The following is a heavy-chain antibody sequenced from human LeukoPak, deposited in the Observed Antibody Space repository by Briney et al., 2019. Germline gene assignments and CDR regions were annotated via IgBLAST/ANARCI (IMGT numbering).Heavy chain of an antibody. D-gene: IGHD2-2*01. V-gene: IGHV1-3*01. J-gene: IGHJ6*03. Sequence: GASVKVSCKASGYTFSSYAMHWVRQAPGQRLEWMGWINAGNGNTKYSQKFQGRVTITRDTSASTAYMELNSLRSEDTAVYYCASQSQPPGYCSSTSCFNYYMDVWGKGTTVTVSS. CDR2: INAGNGNT. CDR3: ASQSQPPGYCSSTSCFNYYMDV. CDR1: GYTFSSYA.